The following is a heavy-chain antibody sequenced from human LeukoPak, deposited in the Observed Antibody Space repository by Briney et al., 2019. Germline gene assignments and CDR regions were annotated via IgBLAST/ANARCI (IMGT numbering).Heavy chain of an antibody. V-gene: IGHV3-30*03. CDR1: GFTLSSYG. J-gene: IGHJ4*02. CDR2: ISHDGSKK. D-gene: IGHD5-18*01. Sequence: GRSLRLSCAASGFTLSSYGMHWVRQPQGEGLEWVAVISHDGSKKYSAESVKGRFTISRDNSKNTLYLQMNSLRAEGTAVYYCARANGQLWTTPDYWGQGTLVTISS. CDR3: ARANGQLWTTPDY.